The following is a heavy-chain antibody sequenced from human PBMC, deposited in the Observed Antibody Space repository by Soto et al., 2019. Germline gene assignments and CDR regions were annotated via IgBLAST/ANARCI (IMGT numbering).Heavy chain of an antibody. CDR2: ISYDGSNK. CDR3: VGGQFYFDY. D-gene: IGHD3-10*01. J-gene: IGHJ4*02. Sequence: QVQLVESGGGVVQPGRSLRLSCAASGFPFTSYGMHWVREGPGKGLEWLAVISYDGSNKFYADSVKCRFTISRDNSKNPLYLQMTSLRPEDTALYYCVGGQFYFDYRGQGTLVIVSS. CDR1: GFPFTSYG. V-gene: IGHV3-30*03.